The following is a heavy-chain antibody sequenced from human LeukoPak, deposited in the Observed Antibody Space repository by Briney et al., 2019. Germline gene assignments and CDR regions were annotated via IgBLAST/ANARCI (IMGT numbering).Heavy chain of an antibody. D-gene: IGHD5-18*01. J-gene: IGHJ4*02. V-gene: IGHV3-23*01. CDR3: AKDDTWIQLWYDY. CDR1: GFTFSTYV. CDR2: ISGSGANT. Sequence: GGSLRLSCAASGFTFSTYVMTWVRQAPGKALEWFSAISGSGANTYYADSVKGRFTISRDNSKNTLYLQMNSLRAEDAAVYYCAKDDTWIQLWYDYWGQGTQVTVSS.